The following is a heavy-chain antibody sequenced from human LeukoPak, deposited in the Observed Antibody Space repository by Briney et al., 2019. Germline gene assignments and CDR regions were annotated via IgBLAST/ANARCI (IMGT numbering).Heavy chain of an antibody. CDR2: IIPILGIA. V-gene: IGHV1-69*04. J-gene: IGHJ4*02. D-gene: IGHD3-16*01. CDR1: GGTFSSYA. CDR3: AREIRRWGPYYFDY. Sequence: ASVKVSCKASGGTFSSYAISWVRQAPGQGLEWMGRIIPILGIANYAQRFQGRVTITADKSTSTAYMELSSLRSEDTAVYYCAREIRRWGPYYFDYWGRGTLVTVSS.